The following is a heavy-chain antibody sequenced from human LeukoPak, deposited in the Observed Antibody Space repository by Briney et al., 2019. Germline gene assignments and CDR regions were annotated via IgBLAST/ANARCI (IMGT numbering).Heavy chain of an antibody. Sequence: GRSLRLSCAASGFTVDDYAIHWVRQAPGKGLEWVSGISWNSGTIGYADSVMGRFTISRDNAKNSLYLQMNSLGAEDTALYYCAKQSTMIRAIGAFDFWGQGTVVAVSS. CDR1: GFTVDDYA. CDR3: AKQSTMIRAIGAFDF. V-gene: IGHV3-9*01. CDR2: ISWNSGTI. J-gene: IGHJ3*01. D-gene: IGHD3-10*01.